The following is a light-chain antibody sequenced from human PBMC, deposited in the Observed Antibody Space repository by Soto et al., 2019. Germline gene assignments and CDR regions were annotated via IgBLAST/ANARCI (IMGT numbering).Light chain of an antibody. Sequence: QSALTQPASVSGSPGQSITISCTGTSSDVGGYNYVSCHQQHPGKAPKLMIYDVRNRPSGVSNRFSGSKSGNTASLTISGLQAEDEADYYCSSSTSSSTLEVFGGGTKVTVL. CDR3: SSSTSSSTLEV. J-gene: IGLJ2*01. CDR1: SSDVGGYNY. V-gene: IGLV2-14*01. CDR2: DVR.